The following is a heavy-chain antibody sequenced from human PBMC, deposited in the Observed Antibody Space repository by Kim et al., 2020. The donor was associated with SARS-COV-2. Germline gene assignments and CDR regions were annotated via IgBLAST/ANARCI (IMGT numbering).Heavy chain of an antibody. Sequence: DSVKGRFTISRENSKNSLYLQMNSLRAEDTAVYYCARGHRTGTPVCGFDYWGQGTLVTVSS. D-gene: IGHD1-1*01. CDR3: ARGHRTGTPVCGFDY. J-gene: IGHJ4*02. V-gene: IGHV3-21*01.